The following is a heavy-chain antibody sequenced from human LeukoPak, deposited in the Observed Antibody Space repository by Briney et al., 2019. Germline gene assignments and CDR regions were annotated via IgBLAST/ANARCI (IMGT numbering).Heavy chain of an antibody. D-gene: IGHD6-6*01. J-gene: IGHJ6*02. CDR3: ARDREYSSSHYYGMDV. CDR1: GYTFTSYG. Sequence: ASVKVSCKASGYTFTSYGISWVRQAPGQGLEWMGWISAYNGNTNYAQKLQGRVTMTTDTSTSTAYMELRSLRSDDTAVYYCARDREYSSSHYYGMDVWGQGTTVTVSS. V-gene: IGHV1-18*01. CDR2: ISAYNGNT.